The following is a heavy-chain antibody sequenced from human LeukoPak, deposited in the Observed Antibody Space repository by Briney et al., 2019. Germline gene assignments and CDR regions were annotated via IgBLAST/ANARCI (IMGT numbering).Heavy chain of an antibody. J-gene: IGHJ4*02. CDR3: ARAPLADRPCDY. CDR1: GGSISNYY. V-gene: IGHV4-59*01. CDR2: IYYTWTT. D-gene: IGHD6-6*01. Sequence: SEPLSLTCTVSGGSISNYYWSWIRQPPGKGLEWIGYIYYTWTTNYNPSLKSRVTISVDTSKNKISLRLRSVTAADTAVYYCARAPLADRPCDYWGQGTLVTVSS.